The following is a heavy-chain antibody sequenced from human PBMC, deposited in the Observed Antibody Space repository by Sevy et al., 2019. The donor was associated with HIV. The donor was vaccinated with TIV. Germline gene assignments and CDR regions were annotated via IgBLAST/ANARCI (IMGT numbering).Heavy chain of an antibody. Sequence: GGSLRLSCAASGFTFSDYYMSWIRQAPGKGLEWVSSISGISNYIYYADSMKGRFTVSRDNARNSLYLQMNSLRAEDTAVYYCARNNCSITNCYMGDVFDIWGQRTMVTVSS. D-gene: IGHD2-2*02. CDR2: ISGISNYI. CDR1: GFTFSDYY. CDR3: ARNNCSITNCYMGDVFDI. J-gene: IGHJ3*02. V-gene: IGHV3-11*06.